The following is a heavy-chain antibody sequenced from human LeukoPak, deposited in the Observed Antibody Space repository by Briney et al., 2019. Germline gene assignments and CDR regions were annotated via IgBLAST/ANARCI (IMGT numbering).Heavy chain of an antibody. CDR3: ARDLLAAAGSGLGY. CDR2: IYHSGST. J-gene: IGHJ4*02. CDR1: GGSISSGGYS. D-gene: IGHD6-13*01. Sequence: SETLSLTCAVSGGSISSGGYSWSWIRQPPGKGLEWIRYIYHSGSTYYNPSLKSRVTISVDRSKDQFSLKLSSVTAADTAVYYCARDLLAAAGSGLGYWGQGTLVTVSS. V-gene: IGHV4-30-2*01.